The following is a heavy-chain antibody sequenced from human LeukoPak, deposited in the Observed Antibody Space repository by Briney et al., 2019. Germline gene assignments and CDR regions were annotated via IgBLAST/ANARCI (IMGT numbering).Heavy chain of an antibody. J-gene: IGHJ5*02. CDR2: MNPNSGNT. CDR3: ARVHRDILTGYEAWFDP. D-gene: IGHD3-9*01. CDR1: GYTFTSYD. Sequence: GASVKVSCKASGYTFTSYDINWVRQATGQGLEWMVWMNPNSGNTGYAQKFQGRVTMTRNTSISTAYMKLSSLRSEDTAVYYCARVHRDILTGYEAWFDPWGQGTLVTVSS. V-gene: IGHV1-8*01.